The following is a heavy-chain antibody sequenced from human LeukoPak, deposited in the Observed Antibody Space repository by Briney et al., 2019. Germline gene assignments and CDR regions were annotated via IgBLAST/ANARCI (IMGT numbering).Heavy chain of an antibody. Sequence: SETLSLTCSVSGYSLSSGYYWGWIRQPPGKGLEWIGSIYHTGSTFYNPSLKSRVTISVDTSKKQFSLKLSSVTAADTAVYYCARVLIQLWSQSEVNFDYWGQGTLVTVSS. J-gene: IGHJ4*02. CDR3: ARVLIQLWSQSEVNFDY. CDR1: GYSLSSGYY. CDR2: IYHTGST. V-gene: IGHV4-38-2*02. D-gene: IGHD5-18*01.